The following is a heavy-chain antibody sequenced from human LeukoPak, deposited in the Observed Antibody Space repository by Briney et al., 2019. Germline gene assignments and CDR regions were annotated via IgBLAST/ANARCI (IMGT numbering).Heavy chain of an antibody. CDR3: ARGQVLRYFDWISFRLDYYYYYMDV. CDR1: GGSFSGYY. J-gene: IGHJ6*03. V-gene: IGHV4-34*01. CDR2: INHSGST. Sequence: SETLSLTCAVYGGSFSGYYWSWIRQPPGKGLEWIGEINHSGSTNYNPSLKSRVTISVDTSKNQFSLKLSSVTAADTAVYYCARGQVLRYFDWISFRLDYYYYYMDVWGKGTTVTVSS. D-gene: IGHD3-9*01.